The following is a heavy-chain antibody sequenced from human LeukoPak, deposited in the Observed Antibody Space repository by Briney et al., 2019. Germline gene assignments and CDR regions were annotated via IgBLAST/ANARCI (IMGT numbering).Heavy chain of an antibody. CDR1: GFTFSSYA. Sequence: GGSLRLSCAASGFTFSSYAMSWVRQAPGKGLEWVSAISGGGGSTYYADSVKGRFTISRDNSKNTLYLQMNSLRAEDTAVYYCAKFGSGSYYTLPDCWGQGTLVTVSS. D-gene: IGHD3-10*01. J-gene: IGHJ4*02. V-gene: IGHV3-23*01. CDR2: ISGGGGST. CDR3: AKFGSGSYYTLPDC.